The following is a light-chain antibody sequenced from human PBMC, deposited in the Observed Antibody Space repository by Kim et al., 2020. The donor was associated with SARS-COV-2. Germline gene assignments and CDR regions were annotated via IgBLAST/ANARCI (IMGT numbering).Light chain of an antibody. V-gene: IGKV3-11*01. CDR2: VAT. CDR1: QSVSDY. J-gene: IGKJ4*01. Sequence: SSPVERATLSCRTSQSVSDYLGWYQQKPGQAPRPLIYVATNRATGIPARFSGSGSGTDFTLTISSLEPEDFAVYYCQQRGSWPLTFGGGTKVEIK. CDR3: QQRGSWPLT.